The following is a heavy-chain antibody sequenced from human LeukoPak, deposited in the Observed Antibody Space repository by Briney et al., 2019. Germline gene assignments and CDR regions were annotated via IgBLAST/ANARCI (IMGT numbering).Heavy chain of an antibody. V-gene: IGHV3-33*01. J-gene: IGHJ6*02. CDR1: GFTFSSYG. CDR3: AREELNFYHYYGMDV. D-gene: IGHD1-26*01. CDR2: IWYDGSNK. Sequence: PGRSLRLSCAASGFTFSSYGMHWVRQAPGKGLEWVAVIWYDGSNKYYADSVKGRFTISRDNSKNTLYLQMNSLRAEDTAVCYCAREELNFYHYYGMDVWGQGTTVTVSS.